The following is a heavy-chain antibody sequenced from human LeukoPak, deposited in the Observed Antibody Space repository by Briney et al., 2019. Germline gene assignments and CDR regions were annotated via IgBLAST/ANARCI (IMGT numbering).Heavy chain of an antibody. J-gene: IGHJ3*02. CDR2: IYYSGST. V-gene: IGHV4-59*01. CDR1: GGSISSYY. Sequence: PSETLSLTCTVSGGSISSYYWSWIRQPPGKGLEWIGYIYYSGSTNYNPSLKSRVTISVDTSKNQFSLKLSSVTAADTAVYYCARDLHGGATRHDAFDTWGQGTMVTVSS. D-gene: IGHD1-26*01. CDR3: ARDLHGGATRHDAFDT.